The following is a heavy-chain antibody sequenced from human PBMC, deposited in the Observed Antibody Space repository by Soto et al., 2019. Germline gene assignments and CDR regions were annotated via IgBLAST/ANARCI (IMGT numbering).Heavy chain of an antibody. CDR1: GYTFTGYY. D-gene: IGHD3-22*01. V-gene: IGHV1-2*02. Sequence: QVQLVQSGAEVKKPGASVKVSCKASGYTFTGYYMHWVRQAPGQGLEWMGWINPNSGGTNYAQKFQGRVTMTRDTSISTAYMELSRLRYDDTAVYYCARDGEYYYDSSGYSRSSAAIDIWGQGTMVTVSS. CDR3: ARDGEYYYDSSGYSRSSAAIDI. CDR2: INPNSGGT. J-gene: IGHJ3*02.